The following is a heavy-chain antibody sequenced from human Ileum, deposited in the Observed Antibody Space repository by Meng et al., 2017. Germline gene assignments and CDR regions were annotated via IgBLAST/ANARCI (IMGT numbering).Heavy chain of an antibody. CDR3: ARNDLAFWYFDL. J-gene: IGHJ2*01. CDR1: GVSISSYVNY. D-gene: IGHD3-3*01. Sequence: QVQLQESGPGLVRPSQTLSLTCIVSGVSISSYVNYWSWIRQHPGKGLEWLGYMYYSGSTYYNPSINTPITISLDTSKNQFSLRLDSVTAADTAVYFCARNDLAFWYFDLWGRGTLVTVSS. CDR2: MYYSGST. V-gene: IGHV4-31*01.